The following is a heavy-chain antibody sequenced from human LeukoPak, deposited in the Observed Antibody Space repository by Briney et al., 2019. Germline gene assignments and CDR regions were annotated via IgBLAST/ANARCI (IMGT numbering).Heavy chain of an antibody. V-gene: IGHV1-8*03. J-gene: IGHJ5*02. CDR3: ARGRDSRTRVNWFDP. CDR2: MNPNSGNT. Sequence: ASVKVSCKASGYKFTNYGISWVRQATGQGLEWMGWMNPNSGNTGYAQKFQGRVTITRNTSISTAYMELSSLRSEDTAVYYCARGRDSRTRVNWFDPWGQGTLVTVSS. D-gene: IGHD6-13*01. CDR1: GYKFTNYG.